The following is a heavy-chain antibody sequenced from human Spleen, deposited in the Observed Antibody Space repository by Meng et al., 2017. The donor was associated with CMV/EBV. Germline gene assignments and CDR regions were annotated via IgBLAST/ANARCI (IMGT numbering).Heavy chain of an antibody. Sequence: ASVKVSCKASGYTFTGYYMHWVRQAPGQGLEWMGWINPNSGGTNYAQKFQGRVTMTRDTSISTAYMELRSLRSDATAVYYCARGGGYGSGSYYNVRYYYYYGMDVWGQGTTVTVSS. CDR1: GYTFTGYY. CDR3: ARGGGYGSGSYYNVRYYYYYGMDV. V-gene: IGHV1-2*02. D-gene: IGHD3-10*01. CDR2: INPNSGGT. J-gene: IGHJ6*02.